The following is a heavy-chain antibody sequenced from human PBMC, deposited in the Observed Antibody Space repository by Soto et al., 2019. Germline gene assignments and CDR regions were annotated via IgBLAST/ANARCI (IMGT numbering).Heavy chain of an antibody. Sequence: GWSLRLSCAASGFTFSNYGMHWVRQAPGKGLEWVAFTWYDGGNKYYAESVKGRFTISRDNSKNTLYLQMNSLRAEDTAVYYCARDGDVNTGFGKDYWGQGTLVTVSS. CDR1: GFTFSNYG. J-gene: IGHJ4*02. CDR2: TWYDGGNK. CDR3: ARDGDVNTGFGKDY. D-gene: IGHD3-16*01. V-gene: IGHV3-33*01.